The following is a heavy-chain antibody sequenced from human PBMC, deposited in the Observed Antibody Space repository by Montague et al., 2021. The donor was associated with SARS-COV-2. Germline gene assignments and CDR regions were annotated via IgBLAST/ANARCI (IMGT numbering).Heavy chain of an antibody. CDR3: ARVGATYYYVTSGYVNAFDT. Sequence: SETLSLTCTVSGGSISSYYWSWIRQPPGKGLEWIGYIYYNGYTNYNPSLMSRVTISVDTSKNQFSLKLSSVTAADTAVYYCARVGATYYYVTSGYVNAFDTWGQGTMVTVSS. D-gene: IGHD3-22*01. CDR1: GGSISSYY. V-gene: IGHV4-59*01. CDR2: IYYNGYT. J-gene: IGHJ3*02.